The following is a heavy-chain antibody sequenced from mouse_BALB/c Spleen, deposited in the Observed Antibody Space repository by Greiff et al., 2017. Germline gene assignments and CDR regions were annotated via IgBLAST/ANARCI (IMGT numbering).Heavy chain of an antibody. CDR1: GFSLTSYG. V-gene: IGHV2-9*02. CDR3: ARDYYGSYYAMDY. CDR2: IWAGGST. J-gene: IGHJ4*01. Sequence: QVHVKQSGPGLVAPSQSLSITCTVSGFSLTSYGVHWVRQPPGKGLEWLGVIWAGGSTNYNSALMSRLSISKDNSKSQVFLKMNSLQTDDTAMYYCARDYYGSYYAMDYWGQGTSVTVSS. D-gene: IGHD1-1*01.